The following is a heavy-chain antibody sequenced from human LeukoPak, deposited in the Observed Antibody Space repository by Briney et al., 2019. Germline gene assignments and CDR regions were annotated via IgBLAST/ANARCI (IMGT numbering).Heavy chain of an antibody. CDR2: IYSGGST. Sequence: PGGSLRLSCLVSGLNVSRNYMSWVRQAPGKGLEWVSVIYSGGSTYYADSVKGRFTISRDNSKNTLYLQMNSLRAEDTAVYYCAKPHFDYWGQGALVTVSS. CDR1: GLNVSRNY. V-gene: IGHV3-66*04. CDR3: AKPHFDY. J-gene: IGHJ4*02.